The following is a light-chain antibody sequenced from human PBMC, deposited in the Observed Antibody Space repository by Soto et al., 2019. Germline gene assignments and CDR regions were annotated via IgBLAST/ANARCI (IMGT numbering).Light chain of an antibody. Sequence: DIVLTQSPGTLSLSPGERATLSCRASQSVGSIYLAWYQQKPGQAPRLLIHGASNRASGIPDRFSGSGSGTYFPLTISRLEPEDFAVYYCQQYGSSPRTFGQGTKVEIK. V-gene: IGKV3-20*01. CDR1: QSVGSIY. CDR3: QQYGSSPRT. CDR2: GAS. J-gene: IGKJ1*01.